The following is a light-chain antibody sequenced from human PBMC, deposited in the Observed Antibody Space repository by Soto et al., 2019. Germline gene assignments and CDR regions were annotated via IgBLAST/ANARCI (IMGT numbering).Light chain of an antibody. V-gene: IGLV2-8*01. CDR3: SSYAGTHIV. Sequence: QSALTQPPSASGSPGQSVTISCTGTSSDVGVYNSVSWYQQHPAQAPKLMIYDVGKRPSGVPDRFSGSKSGNTASLTVSGLQAEDEADYYCSSYAGTHIVFGTGTKSPS. CDR2: DVG. CDR1: SSDVGVYNS. J-gene: IGLJ1*01.